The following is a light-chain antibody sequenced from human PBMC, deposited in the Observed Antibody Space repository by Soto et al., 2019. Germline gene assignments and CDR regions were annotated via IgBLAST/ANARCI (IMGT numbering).Light chain of an antibody. V-gene: IGKV1-5*03. CDR1: QSISSW. CDR3: QQYNSYPFT. Sequence: DIRMTQSPSTLSASVGDRVTITCRASQSISSWLAWYQQKPGKAPKVLIYKASSLESGVPSRFSGSGSGTEFTLTISSLQPDDFATYYCQQYNSYPFTFGPGTKVDIK. CDR2: KAS. J-gene: IGKJ3*01.